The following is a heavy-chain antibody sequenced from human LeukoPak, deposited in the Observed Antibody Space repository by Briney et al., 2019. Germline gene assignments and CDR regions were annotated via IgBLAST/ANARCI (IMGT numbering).Heavy chain of an antibody. V-gene: IGHV1-24*01. Sequence: GASVKVSCKVSGYTLTELSMHWVRQAPGKGLEWMGGFDPEDGETIYAQKFQGRVTMTEDTSTDTAYMELSSLRSEDTAVYYCATDLTKTLWFGKLSGYWGQGTLVTVSS. CDR1: GYTLTELS. D-gene: IGHD3-10*01. CDR2: FDPEDGET. J-gene: IGHJ4*02. CDR3: ATDLTKTLWFGKLSGY.